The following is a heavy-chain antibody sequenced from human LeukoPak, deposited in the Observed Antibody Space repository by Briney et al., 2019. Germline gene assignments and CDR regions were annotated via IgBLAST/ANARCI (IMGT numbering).Heavy chain of an antibody. Sequence: GGSLRLSCAASGFTFSSYAMHWVRQAPGKGLEWVAVISYDGSNKYYADSVKGRFTISRVNSKNTLYLQMNSLRAEDTAVYYCAGWEGDTAMVRDYWGQGTLVTVSS. V-gene: IGHV3-30-3*01. D-gene: IGHD5-18*01. CDR2: ISYDGSNK. CDR3: AGWEGDTAMVRDY. CDR1: GFTFSSYA. J-gene: IGHJ4*02.